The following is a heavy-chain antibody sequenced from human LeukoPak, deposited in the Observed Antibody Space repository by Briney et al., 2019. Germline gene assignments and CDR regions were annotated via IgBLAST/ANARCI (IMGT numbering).Heavy chain of an antibody. CDR1: GGSISSSSYY. CDR2: IYYSGST. D-gene: IGHD2-2*01. J-gene: IGHJ4*02. Sequence: SETLSLTCTVSGGSISSSSYYWGWIRQPPGKGLEWIGSIYYSGSTYYNPSLKSRVTISVDTSKNQFSLKLSSVTAADTAVYYCARQAVLEQYLVYYFDYWGQGTLVTVSS. V-gene: IGHV4-39*01. CDR3: ARQAVLEQYLVYYFDY.